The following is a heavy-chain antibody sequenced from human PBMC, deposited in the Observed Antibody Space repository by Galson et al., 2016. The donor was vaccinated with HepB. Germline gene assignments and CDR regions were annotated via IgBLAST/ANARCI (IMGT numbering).Heavy chain of an antibody. CDR3: AKSKGGVWSYYFDY. D-gene: IGHD6-19*01. CDR1: AFTFSNYG. Sequence: SLRLSCAASAFTFSNYGMNWVRQAPGKGLEWVAGIWTDGSNKYYGDSVKGRFTISRDNSKNTLYLQMNSLRAEDTAGYYCAKSKGGVWSYYFDYWGQGTLVTVSS. V-gene: IGHV3-33*06. CDR2: IWTDGSNK. J-gene: IGHJ4*02.